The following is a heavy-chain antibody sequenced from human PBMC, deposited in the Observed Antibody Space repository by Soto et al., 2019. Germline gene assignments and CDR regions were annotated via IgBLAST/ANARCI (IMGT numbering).Heavy chain of an antibody. D-gene: IGHD3-22*01. J-gene: IGHJ5*02. Sequence: SETLSLTCIVSCGSISSSSYSWAWIRQPPGKGLEWIGTIYYSGSTNYNPSLKSRVTISVDTSKNQFSLKLSSVTAADTAVYYCASLDYYDPNWFYPWGQGTLVTVSS. V-gene: IGHV4-39*07. CDR2: IYYSGST. CDR3: ASLDYYDPNWFYP. CDR1: CGSISSSSYS.